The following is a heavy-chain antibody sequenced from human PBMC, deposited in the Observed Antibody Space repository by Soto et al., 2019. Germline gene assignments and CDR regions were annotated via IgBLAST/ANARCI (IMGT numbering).Heavy chain of an antibody. CDR3: ASGHCGGVCYNDY. D-gene: IGHD2-21*01. V-gene: IGHV1-3*01. J-gene: IGHJ4*02. CDR2: INADNGNT. Sequence: QVQLVQSGAEVKRPGASVKVSCKASGYSFDNYAMFGVRQAPGQRLEWMGWINADNGNTKYSQHFQGRLTITRGTSAGTVYMELSSLRSEDTAVYYCASGHCGGVCYNDYWGQGTLVTVSS. CDR1: GYSFDNYA.